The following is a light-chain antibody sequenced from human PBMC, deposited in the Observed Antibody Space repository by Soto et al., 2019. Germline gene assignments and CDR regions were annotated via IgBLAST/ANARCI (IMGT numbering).Light chain of an antibody. CDR2: AAS. V-gene: IGKV1-39*01. CDR1: QTSSTY. Sequence: DIQMTQSPSALSASVGDRVTITCRASQTSSTYLNWYRQKPGKAPKLLIYAASTLQSGVPSRFSGSGSGTDGTLTISRLQPEDFATYYCHKSLGIPYTFGQGTRLEIK. J-gene: IGKJ2*01. CDR3: HKSLGIPYT.